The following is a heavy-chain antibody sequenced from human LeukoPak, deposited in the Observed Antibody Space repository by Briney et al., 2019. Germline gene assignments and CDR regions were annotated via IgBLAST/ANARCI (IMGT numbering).Heavy chain of an antibody. CDR2: IKQDGSEK. CDR3: ASLSSRIEGSPDY. D-gene: IGHD1-26*01. J-gene: IGHJ4*02. CDR1: GFTFSSYW. Sequence: PGGSLRLSCAASGFTFSSYWMSWVRQAPGKGLEWVANIKQDGSEKYYVDSVKGRFTISRDNAKNSLYLQMNSLRAEDTAVYYCASLSSRIEGSPDYWGQGTLVTASS. V-gene: IGHV3-7*01.